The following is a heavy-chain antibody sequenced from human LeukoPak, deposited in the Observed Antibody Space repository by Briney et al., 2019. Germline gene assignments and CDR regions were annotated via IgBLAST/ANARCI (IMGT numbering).Heavy chain of an antibody. CDR2: IYPGDSDT. CDR3: ARLLGFGELSPFDY. D-gene: IGHD3-10*01. V-gene: IGHV5-51*01. Sequence: RGESLKISCKVSGYTFTGYWIDWVRQMPGKGLEWMGIIYPGDSDTRYSPSFQGQVIISADKSISTAFLQWNSLKASDTAMYYCARLLGFGELSPFDYWGQGTLVTVSS. J-gene: IGHJ4*02. CDR1: GYTFTGYW.